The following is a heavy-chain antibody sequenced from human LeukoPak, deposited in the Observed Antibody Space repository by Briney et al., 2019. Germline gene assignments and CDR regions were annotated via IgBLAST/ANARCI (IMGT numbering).Heavy chain of an antibody. CDR2: IYYSGST. Sequence: SETPSLTCTVSGGAISSYYWSWIRQPPGKGLEWIGHIYYSGSTNYNPSLKSRVTISVDTSKNQFSLKLSSVTAADTAVYYCAATLGVYSYFDYWGQGTLVTVSS. J-gene: IGHJ4*02. CDR1: GGAISSYY. D-gene: IGHD4-11*01. V-gene: IGHV4-59*08. CDR3: AATLGVYSYFDY.